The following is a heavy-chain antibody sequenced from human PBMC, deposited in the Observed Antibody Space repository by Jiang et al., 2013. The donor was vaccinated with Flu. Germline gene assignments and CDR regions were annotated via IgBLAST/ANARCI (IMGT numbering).Heavy chain of an antibody. CDR3: AKASDYYDSSGYYYGDFQH. J-gene: IGHJ1*01. V-gene: IGHV3-23*04. Sequence: VQLVESGGGLVQPGGSLRLSCAASGFTFSSYAMSWVRQAPGKGLEWVSAISGSGGSTYYADSVKGRFTISRDNSKNTLYLQMNSLRAEDTAVYYCAKASDYYDSSGYYYGDFQHWGQGTLVTVSS. CDR2: ISGSGGST. D-gene: IGHD3-22*01. CDR1: GFTFSSYA.